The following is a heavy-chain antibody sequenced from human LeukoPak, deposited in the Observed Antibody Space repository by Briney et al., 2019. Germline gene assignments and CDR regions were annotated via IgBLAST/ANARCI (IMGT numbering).Heavy chain of an antibody. CDR3: AREVLRYFDWLSDAFDI. CDR2: INPNSGGT. V-gene: IGHV1-2*02. CDR1: GYTFTGHY. D-gene: IGHD3-9*01. Sequence: GASVKVSCKASGYTFTGHYMHWVRQAPGQGLEWMGWINPNSGGTNYAQKFQGRVTMTRDTSISTAYMELSRLRSDDTAVYYCAREVLRYFDWLSDAFDIWGQGTMVTVSS. J-gene: IGHJ3*02.